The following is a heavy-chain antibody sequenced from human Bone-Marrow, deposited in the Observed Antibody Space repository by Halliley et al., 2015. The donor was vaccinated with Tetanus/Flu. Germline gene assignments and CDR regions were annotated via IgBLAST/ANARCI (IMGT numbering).Heavy chain of an antibody. D-gene: IGHD3-3*01. CDR2: VYYSGST. V-gene: IGHV4-39*01. CDR3: ARLSGLLEWLQNYWYFDL. J-gene: IGHJ2*01. Sequence: TLSLTCTVSGGSVRSSSYYWGWIRQTPGKGPEWVGSVYYSGSTYYNPALKSRVTISEDTSKNQFSLKLSSVTAADTAVYYCARLSGLLEWLQNYWYFDLWGRGTLVTVSS. CDR1: GGSVRSSSYY.